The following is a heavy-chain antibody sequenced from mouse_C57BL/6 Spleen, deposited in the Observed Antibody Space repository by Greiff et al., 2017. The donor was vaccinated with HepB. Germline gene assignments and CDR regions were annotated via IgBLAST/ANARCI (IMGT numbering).Heavy chain of an antibody. CDR1: GYTFTSYW. D-gene: IGHD1-1*01. Sequence: VKLQQPGTELVKPGASVKLSCKASGYTFTSYWMHWVKQRPGQGLEWIGNINPSNGGTNYNEKFKSKATLTVDKYSSTAYMQLSSLTSEDSAVYYCARSRTTVVATDASWGQGTLVTVSA. J-gene: IGHJ3*01. V-gene: IGHV1-53*01. CDR3: ARSRTTVVATDAS. CDR2: INPSNGGT.